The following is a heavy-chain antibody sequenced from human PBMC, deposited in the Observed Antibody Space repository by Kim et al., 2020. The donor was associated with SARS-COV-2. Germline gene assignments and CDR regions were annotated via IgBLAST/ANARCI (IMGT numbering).Heavy chain of an antibody. Sequence: GGSLRLSWAASGFTSSSYAMGWVRQAPGKGLEWVSVISGTGGNTYYAESVKGRFTISRDNSKNTVYLQMDRLRVEDTAVYYCARSGGDCSGGSCYLAWFDPWGQGTPVTVSS. J-gene: IGHJ5*02. CDR1: GFTSSSYA. CDR2: ISGTGGNT. D-gene: IGHD2-15*01. CDR3: ARSGGDCSGGSCYLAWFDP. V-gene: IGHV3-23*01.